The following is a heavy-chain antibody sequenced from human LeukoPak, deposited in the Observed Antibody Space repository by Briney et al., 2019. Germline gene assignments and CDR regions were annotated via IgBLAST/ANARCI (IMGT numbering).Heavy chain of an antibody. CDR1: GFTFSSYE. CDR2: ISSSGSTM. Sequence: GGSLRLSCAASGFTFSSYEMNWVRQAPGKGLEWVSYISSSGSTMYYADSVKGRFTISRDNAKNSLYLQMNSLRAEDTAVYYCARDPGGSYSVDYWGQGTLVTVSS. CDR3: ARDPGGSYSVDY. V-gene: IGHV3-48*03. D-gene: IGHD1-26*01. J-gene: IGHJ4*02.